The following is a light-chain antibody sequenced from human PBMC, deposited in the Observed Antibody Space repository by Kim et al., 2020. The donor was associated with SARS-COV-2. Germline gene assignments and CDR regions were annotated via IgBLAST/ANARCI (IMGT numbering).Light chain of an antibody. V-gene: IGKV1-8*01. CDR1: QDVSSY. CDR3: QQYYSYPYT. CDR2: AAS. Sequence: SASTGDRVTITCRASQDVSSYLAWYQQKPGKAPKLLVYAASTLQSVVPSRFSGSGSGTDFTLTISCLQSEDFATYYCQQYYSYPYTFGQGTKLEI. J-gene: IGKJ2*01.